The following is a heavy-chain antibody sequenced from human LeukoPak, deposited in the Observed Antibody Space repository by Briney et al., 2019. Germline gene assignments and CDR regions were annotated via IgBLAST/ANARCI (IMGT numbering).Heavy chain of an antibody. CDR3: ARDIHYDSSGYYHPHFDY. V-gene: IGHV1-69*13. Sequence: GASVKVSCKASGGTFSSYAISWVRQAPGQGLEWMGGIIPILGTANYAQKFQGRVTITADESTSTAYMELSSLRSEDTAVYYCARDIHYDSSGYYHPHFDYWGQGTLVTVSS. D-gene: IGHD3-22*01. CDR1: GGTFSSYA. CDR2: IIPILGTA. J-gene: IGHJ4*02.